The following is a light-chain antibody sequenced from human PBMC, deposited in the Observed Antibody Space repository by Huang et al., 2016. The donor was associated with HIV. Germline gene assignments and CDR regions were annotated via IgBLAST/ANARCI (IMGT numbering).Light chain of an antibody. J-gene: IGKJ3*01. CDR3: QQRSNWPLFT. Sequence: EIVLTQSPATLSLSPGERATLSCKASQSVSSSLAWYQQKPGQAPRLLIYDTSNRVTGIPARFSGSESGTDFTLTISSLEPEDFAVYYCQQRSNWPLFTFGPGTKVDIK. V-gene: IGKV3-11*01. CDR2: DTS. CDR1: QSVSSS.